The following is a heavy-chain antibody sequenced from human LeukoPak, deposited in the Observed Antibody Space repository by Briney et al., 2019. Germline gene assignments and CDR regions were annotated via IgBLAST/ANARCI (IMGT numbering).Heavy chain of an antibody. Sequence: ASVKVSCTASGYTFTSYAMNWVRQAPGQGLEWMGWINTNTGNPTYAQGFTGRFVFSLDTSVTTAYLQISSLKAEDTVVYYCASSTGSAFDIWGQGTMVTVSS. D-gene: IGHD1-14*01. CDR3: ASSTGSAFDI. CDR2: INTNTGNP. J-gene: IGHJ3*02. V-gene: IGHV7-4-1*02. CDR1: GYTFTSYA.